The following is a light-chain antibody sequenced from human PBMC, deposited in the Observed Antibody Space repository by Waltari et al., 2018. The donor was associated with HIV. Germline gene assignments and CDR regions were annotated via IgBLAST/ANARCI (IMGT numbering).Light chain of an antibody. CDR1: QSIRSY. J-gene: IGKJ1*01. Sequence: DIQMTQSPSSLSASVGDRVTITCRASQSIRSYLNWYQQKPGKAPKLLIYAASSLQSGVPSRFSGSGSGTDFTLTINSLQPEDFATYYCQQSYSTPRGTFGQGTKVEIK. V-gene: IGKV1-39*01. CDR3: QQSYSTPRGT. CDR2: AAS.